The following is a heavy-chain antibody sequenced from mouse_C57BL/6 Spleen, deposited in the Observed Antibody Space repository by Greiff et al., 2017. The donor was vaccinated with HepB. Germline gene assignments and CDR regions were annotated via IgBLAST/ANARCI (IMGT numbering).Heavy chain of an antibody. V-gene: IGHV1-59*01. Sequence: QVQLKQPGAELVRPGTSVKLSCKASGYTFTSYWMHWVKQRPGQGLEWIGVIDPSDSYTNYNQKFKGKATLTVDTSSSTAYMQLSSLTSEDSAVYYCARGDSSGPDYWGQGTTLTVSS. CDR2: IDPSDSYT. CDR3: ARGDSSGPDY. CDR1: GYTFTSYW. D-gene: IGHD3-2*02. J-gene: IGHJ2*01.